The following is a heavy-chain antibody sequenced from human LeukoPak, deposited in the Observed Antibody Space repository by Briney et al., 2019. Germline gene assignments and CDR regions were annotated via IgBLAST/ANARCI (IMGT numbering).Heavy chain of an antibody. CDR3: AKDSPDSSSSHFDY. J-gene: IGHJ4*02. Sequence: PGGSLRLSCAASGFTFSSYAMSWVRQAPGKGLEWGSAISGSGGSTYYADSVKGRFTISRDNSKNPLYLQMNSLRAEDTAVYYCAKDSPDSSSSHFDYWGQGTLVTVSS. V-gene: IGHV3-23*01. CDR1: GFTFSSYA. CDR2: ISGSGGST. D-gene: IGHD6-6*01.